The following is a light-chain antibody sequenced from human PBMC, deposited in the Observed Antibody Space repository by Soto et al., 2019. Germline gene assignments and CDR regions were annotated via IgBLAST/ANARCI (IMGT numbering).Light chain of an antibody. CDR2: AAS. CDR1: QGISSY. CDR3: QQLNSYPRT. J-gene: IGKJ1*01. V-gene: IGKV1-9*01. Sequence: DIQLTQSPSFLSASVGDRVTITCRASQGISSYLAWYQQKPGKAPKLLIYAASTLQSGVPSRFSGSGSGTEFTLTISSLQPDDFATYYCQQLNSYPRTFGQGTKVEIK.